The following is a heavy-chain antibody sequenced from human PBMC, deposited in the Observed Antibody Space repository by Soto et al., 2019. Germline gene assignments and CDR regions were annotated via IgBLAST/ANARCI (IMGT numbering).Heavy chain of an antibody. CDR2: ISANGQGI. D-gene: IGHD2-2*01. V-gene: IGHV3-23*01. Sequence: EVQLLESGGGLVQPGGSLRLSCTASGFTFPYYAFSWVRQAPGKGLEWVSAISANGQGIYYADSVRGRFTISRDNSKNTVFLHMDSLRAEDTAVYYCAKDRDYPRDQFHYWGQGTLVTVSS. J-gene: IGHJ4*02. CDR3: AKDRDYPRDQFHY. CDR1: GFTFPYYA.